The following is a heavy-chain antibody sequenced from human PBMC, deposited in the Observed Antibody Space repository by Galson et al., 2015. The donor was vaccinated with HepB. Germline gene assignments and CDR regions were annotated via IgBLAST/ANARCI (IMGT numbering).Heavy chain of an antibody. CDR2: FSASDGST. CDR1: GFIFSSYG. D-gene: IGHD1-26*01. V-gene: IGHV3-23*01. CDR3: TKEAVSGSYGGY. Sequence: LRLSCAASGFIFSSYGMTWVRQAPGEGLEKGLEWVSAFSASDGSTQYADSVKGRFTISRDNSKNLVYLHMTSLRAEDTAVYYCTKEAVSGSYGGYWGQGTLVTVSS. J-gene: IGHJ4*02.